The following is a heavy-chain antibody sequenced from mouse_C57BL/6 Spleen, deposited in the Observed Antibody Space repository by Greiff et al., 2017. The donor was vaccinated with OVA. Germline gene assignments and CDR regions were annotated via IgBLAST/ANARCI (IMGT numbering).Heavy chain of an antibody. D-gene: IGHD1-1*01. CDR3: ASLYYYGSSPDY. CDR2: ISSGSSTI. CDR1: GFTFSDYG. Sequence: EVKVVESGGGLVKPGGSLKLSCAASGFTFSDYGMHWVRQAPEKGLEWVAYISSGSSTIYYADTVKGRFTISRDNAKNTLFLQMTSLRSEDTAMYYCASLYYYGSSPDYWGQGTTLTVSS. J-gene: IGHJ2*01. V-gene: IGHV5-17*01.